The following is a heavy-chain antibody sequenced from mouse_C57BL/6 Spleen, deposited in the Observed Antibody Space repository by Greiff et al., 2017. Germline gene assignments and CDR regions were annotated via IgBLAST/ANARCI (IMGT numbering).Heavy chain of an antibody. D-gene: IGHD2-1*01. CDR2: IDPSDSYT. J-gene: IGHJ1*03. V-gene: IGHV1-69*01. CDR1: GYTFTSYW. CDR3: GRRGAMVKGYFDV. Sequence: QVQLQQPGAELVMPGASVKLSCKASGYTFTSYWMHWVKQRPGQGLEWIGEIDPSDSYTNYKQKFKGKSTLTVDKSYSTTYMQLSSLTSEGSAVYYCGRRGAMVKGYFDVWGTGTTVTVSS.